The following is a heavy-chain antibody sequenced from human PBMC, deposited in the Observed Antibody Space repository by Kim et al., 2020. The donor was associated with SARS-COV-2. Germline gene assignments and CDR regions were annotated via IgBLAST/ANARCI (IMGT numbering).Heavy chain of an antibody. D-gene: IGHD1-26*01. CDR2: ST. V-gene: IGHV4-4*02. CDR3: ARNIVGATTG. Sequence: STNYNPSLKSRVTISVDKSKSQVSQELSSVAAADTAVYYCARNIVGATTGWGQGTLVTVSS. J-gene: IGHJ4*02.